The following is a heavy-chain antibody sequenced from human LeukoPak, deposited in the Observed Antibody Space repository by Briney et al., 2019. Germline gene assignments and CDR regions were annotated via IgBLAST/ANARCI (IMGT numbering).Heavy chain of an antibody. CDR1: GFTFSSYS. CDR3: ARGGLSGWYTQYYFDY. D-gene: IGHD6-19*01. Sequence: AGGSLRLSCAASGFTFSSYSMNWVRQAPGKGLEWVSYISSSSSTIYYADSVKGRFTISRDNVKNSLYLQMNSLRAEDTAVYYCARGGLSGWYTQYYFDYWGQGTLVTVSS. J-gene: IGHJ4*02. CDR2: ISSSSSTI. V-gene: IGHV3-48*01.